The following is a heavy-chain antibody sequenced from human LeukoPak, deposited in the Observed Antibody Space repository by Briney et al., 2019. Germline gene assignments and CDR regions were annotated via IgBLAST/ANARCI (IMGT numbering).Heavy chain of an antibody. CDR1: GFIVSSKY. CDR3: ARVGAVAAADC. CDR2: IFNGDST. J-gene: IGHJ4*02. V-gene: IGHV3-66*01. D-gene: IGHD3-16*01. Sequence: TGRSLRLSCAASGFIVSSKYMSWVRQAPGKGLEWVSIIFNGDSTYYADSVKGRFTISRDNSKNTVYLQMNSLRAEDTAVYYCARVGAVAAADCWGQGTLVTVSS.